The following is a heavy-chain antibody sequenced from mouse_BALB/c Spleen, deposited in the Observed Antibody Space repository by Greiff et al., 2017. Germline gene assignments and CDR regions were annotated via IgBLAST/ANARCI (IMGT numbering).Heavy chain of an antibody. J-gene: IGHJ4*01. CDR1: GFTFTDYY. CDR2: IRNKANGYTT. V-gene: IGHV7-3*02. CDR3: ARDGYAMDY. Sequence: EVKLMESGGGLVQPGGSLRLSCATSGFTFTDYYMSWVRQPPGKALEWLGFIRNKANGYTTEYSASVKGRFTISRDNSQSILYLQMNTLRAEDSATYYCARDGYAMDYWGQGTSVTVS.